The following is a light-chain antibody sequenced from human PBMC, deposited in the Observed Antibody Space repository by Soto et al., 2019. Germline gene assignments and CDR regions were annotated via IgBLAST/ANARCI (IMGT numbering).Light chain of an antibody. Sequence: QSVLTQPPSVSGAPGQRLTSSCTGSSANIGSPFDAQWYQQLPGTAPKLLIYGNSNRPSGVPDRFSASKSGTSASLAITGLRADDEADYYCQSYDSSLSGYVFGTGTKLTVL. J-gene: IGLJ1*01. CDR3: QSYDSSLSGYV. CDR1: SANIGSPFD. CDR2: GNS. V-gene: IGLV1-40*01.